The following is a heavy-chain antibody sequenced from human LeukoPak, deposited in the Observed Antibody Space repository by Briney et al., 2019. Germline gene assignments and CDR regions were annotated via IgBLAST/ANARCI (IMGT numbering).Heavy chain of an antibody. CDR2: IYYSGST. D-gene: IGHD3-22*01. Sequence: SETLSLTCTVSGGSISSYYWSWIRQPPGKGLEWIGYIYYSGSTNYNPSHKSRVTISVDTSKNQFSLKLSSVTAADTAVYYCARDNPYYYDSSGRGGWFDPWGQGTLVTVSS. CDR3: ARDNPYYYDSSGRGGWFDP. CDR1: GGSISSYY. V-gene: IGHV4-59*01. J-gene: IGHJ5*02.